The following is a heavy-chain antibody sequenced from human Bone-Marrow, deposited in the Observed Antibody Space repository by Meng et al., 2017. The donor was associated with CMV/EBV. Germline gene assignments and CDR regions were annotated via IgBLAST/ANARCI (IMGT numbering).Heavy chain of an antibody. CDR3: ARSPRGLSHNWFDP. V-gene: IGHV1-18*01. CDR2: ISAYNGNT. D-gene: IGHD3-10*01. CDR1: GYTFTSYG. J-gene: IGHJ5*02. Sequence: ASVKVSCKAAGYTFTSYGVSRVRQAPGQGLEWMGWISAYNGNTNYAQKLQGRVTTTADKSTSTAYMELSSLRSEDTAVYYCARSPRGLSHNWFDPWGQGTLVTVSS.